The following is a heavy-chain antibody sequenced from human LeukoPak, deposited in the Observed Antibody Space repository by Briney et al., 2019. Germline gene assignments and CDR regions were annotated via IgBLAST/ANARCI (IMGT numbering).Heavy chain of an antibody. CDR1: GFTVSDNH. CDR2: IFGGGDT. J-gene: IGHJ6*02. D-gene: IGHD2-2*01. Sequence: GGSLRLSCAASGFTVSDNHMTWVRQAPGKGLECVSVIFGGGDTHYADSVKGRFTISRDNAKNSLYLQMNSLRAEDTAVYYCARDLSYCTITSCSYYYYGMDVWGRGTTVTVSS. V-gene: IGHV3-53*01. CDR3: ARDLSYCTITSCSYYYYGMDV.